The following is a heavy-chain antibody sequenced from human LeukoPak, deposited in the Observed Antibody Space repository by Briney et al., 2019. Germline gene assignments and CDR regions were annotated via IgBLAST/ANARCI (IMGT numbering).Heavy chain of an antibody. J-gene: IGHJ6*03. CDR1: GGTFISYA. Sequence: GASVKVSCKASGGTFISYAISWVRQAPGQGLEWMGRIIPILGIANYAQRFQGRVTITADKSTSTAYMELSSLRSGDTAVYYCARASTTMCLGCYYYYMDVWGKGTTVTVSS. D-gene: IGHD4-11*01. V-gene: IGHV1-69*04. CDR2: IIPILGIA. CDR3: ARASTTMCLGCYYYYMDV.